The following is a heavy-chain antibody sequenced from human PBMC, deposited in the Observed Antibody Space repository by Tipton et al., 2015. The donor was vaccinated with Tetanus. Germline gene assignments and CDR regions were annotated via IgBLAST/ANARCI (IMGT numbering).Heavy chain of an antibody. CDR2: IYYNGNT. V-gene: IGHV4-39*01. CDR3: ARSADNWFDP. CDR1: GGSISSGTYY. Sequence: TLSLTCIVSGGSISSGTYYWDWIRQPPGKGLEWIGNIYYNGNTLQNPSLKSRVTISLDKSKNQFSLKLRSVTAAGTAVYYCARSADNWFDPWGQGTLVTVSS. J-gene: IGHJ5*02.